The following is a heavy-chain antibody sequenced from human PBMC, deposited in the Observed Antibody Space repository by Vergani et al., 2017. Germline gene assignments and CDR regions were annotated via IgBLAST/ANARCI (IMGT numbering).Heavy chain of an antibody. Sequence: EVHLEGSGGGLGQPGGSLRLSCAASGFTFWDYYMAWIRLAPGKGLGWVASIKRDGTETFYVDSVKGRFTISRDNAKTTLYLQMNSLRDDDRGVYYCARISGGSAPYLHYWGQGTLVTVAS. CDR2: IKRDGTET. V-gene: IGHV3-7*01. CDR1: GFTFWDYY. J-gene: IGHJ1*01. D-gene: IGHD2-15*01. CDR3: ARISGGSAPYLHY.